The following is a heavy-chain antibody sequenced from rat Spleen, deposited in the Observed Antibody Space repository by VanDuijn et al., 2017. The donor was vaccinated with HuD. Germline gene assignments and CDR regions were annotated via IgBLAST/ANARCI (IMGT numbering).Heavy chain of an antibody. CDR1: GYSITSNY. J-gene: IGHJ4*01. CDR3: ARWDYYSRGVMDA. V-gene: IGHV3-1*01. D-gene: IGHD1-2*01. Sequence: EVQLQESGPGLVKPSQSLSLTCSVTGYSITSNYWGWIRKFPGNKMEWMGYISYSGSTSYNPSLKSRISITRDTSKNQFFLQLNSVTTEDTATYYCARWDYYSRGVMDAWGQGASVTVSS. CDR2: ISYSGST.